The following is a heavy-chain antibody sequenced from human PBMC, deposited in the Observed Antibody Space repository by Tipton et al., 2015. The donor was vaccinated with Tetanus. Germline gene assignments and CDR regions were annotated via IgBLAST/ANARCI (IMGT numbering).Heavy chain of an antibody. CDR3: ARIGWLQQNKPAFDI. CDR2: ISHSGSA. D-gene: IGHD6-19*01. Sequence: GLVKPSETVSLTCTVSGGSINDYYWGWIRQPPGMGLEWIGHISHSGSASYNPSLKSRVTISLDTSKNQFSLKLSSVTAADTAVYYCARIGWLQQNKPAFDIWGQGTVVTVSS. J-gene: IGHJ3*02. CDR1: GGSINDYY. V-gene: IGHV4-59*01.